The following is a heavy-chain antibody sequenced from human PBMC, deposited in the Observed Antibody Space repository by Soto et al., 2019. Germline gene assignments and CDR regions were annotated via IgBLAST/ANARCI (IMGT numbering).Heavy chain of an antibody. CDR2: IYWNDDK. CDR1: GFSLSTSGVG. J-gene: IGHJ5*02. CDR3: AHRVTYYYDSSGYYWFDP. V-gene: IGHV2-5*01. D-gene: IGHD3-22*01. Sequence: SCPTLVNPTQTLTLTCTFSGFSLSTSGVGVGWIRQPPGKALEWLALIYWNDDKRYSPSLKSRLTITKDTSKNRVVLTMTNMDPVDTATYYCAHRVTYYYDSSGYYWFDPWGQGTMVNVYS.